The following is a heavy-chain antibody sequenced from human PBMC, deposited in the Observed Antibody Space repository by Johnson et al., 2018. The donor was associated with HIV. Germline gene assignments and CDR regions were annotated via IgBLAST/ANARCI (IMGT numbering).Heavy chain of an antibody. CDR2: ISGSGGST. D-gene: IGHD2-15*01. V-gene: IGHV3-9*01. CDR3: AREEVVAANAFDI. J-gene: IGHJ3*02. CDR1: GFTFDDYA. Sequence: EVQLVESGGGLVQPGRSLRLSCAASGFTFDDYAMHWVRQAPGKGLEWVSAISGSGGSTGYADSVKGRFTISRDNAKNSLYLQMNSLRAEDTALYYCAREEVVAANAFDIWGQGTMVTVSS.